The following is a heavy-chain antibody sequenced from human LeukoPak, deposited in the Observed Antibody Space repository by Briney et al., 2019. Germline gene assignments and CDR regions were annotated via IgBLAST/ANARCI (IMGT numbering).Heavy chain of an antibody. V-gene: IGHV1-69*05. CDR2: IIPIFGTA. J-gene: IGHJ4*02. CDR1: GGTFSSYA. D-gene: IGHD2-2*01. Sequence: ASVKVSCKASGGTFSSYAISWVRQAPGQGLEWMGGIIPIFGTANHAQKFQGRVTITTDESTSTAYMELSSLRSEDTAVYYCAKEFAAAALDYWGQGTLVTVSS. CDR3: AKEFAAAALDY.